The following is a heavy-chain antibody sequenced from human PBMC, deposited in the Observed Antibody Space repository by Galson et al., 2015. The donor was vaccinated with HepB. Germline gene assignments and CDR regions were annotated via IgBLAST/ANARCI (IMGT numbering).Heavy chain of an antibody. CDR3: ARGWPTYYDFWSGYYKGPLDY. D-gene: IGHD3-3*01. CDR1: GGSFSGYY. CDR2: INHSGST. V-gene: IGHV4-34*01. Sequence: LSLTCAVYGGSFSGYYWSWIRQPPGKGLEWIGEINHSGSTNYNPSLKSRVTISVDTSKNQFSLKLSSVTAADTAVYYCARGWPTYYDFWSGYYKGPLDYWGQGTLVTVSS. J-gene: IGHJ4*02.